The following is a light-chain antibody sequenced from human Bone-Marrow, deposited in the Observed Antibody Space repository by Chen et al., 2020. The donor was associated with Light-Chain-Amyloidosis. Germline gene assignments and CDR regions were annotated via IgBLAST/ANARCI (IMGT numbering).Light chain of an antibody. CDR2: GSC. J-gene: IGKJ4*01. CDR3: QQYGTSPLT. CDR1: QTISSNY. V-gene: IGKV3-20*01. Sequence: EIVLTQCPGTLSLSPGEGANLSCRASQTISSNYLTWYQQKFGQAPRLLIYGSCSRATGIPDRFTGSGSGTDFTLTINRREPEDFAMYYCQQYGTSPLTFGGGTKVEIK.